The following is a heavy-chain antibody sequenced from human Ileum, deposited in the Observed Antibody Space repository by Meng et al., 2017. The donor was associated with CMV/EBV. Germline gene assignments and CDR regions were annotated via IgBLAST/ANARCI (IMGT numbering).Heavy chain of an antibody. V-gene: IGHV3-15*01. Sequence: GESLKISCAASGFTFSNAWMSWVRQAPGKGLEWVGRIKSKTDGGTTDYAAPVKGRFTISRDDSKNTLYLQMNSLKTEDTAVYYCTPGGNRITIFGVVYYYYGMDVWGQGTTVTVSS. CDR2: IKSKTDGGTT. CDR1: GFTFSNAW. J-gene: IGHJ6*02. CDR3: TPGGNRITIFGVVYYYYGMDV. D-gene: IGHD3-3*01.